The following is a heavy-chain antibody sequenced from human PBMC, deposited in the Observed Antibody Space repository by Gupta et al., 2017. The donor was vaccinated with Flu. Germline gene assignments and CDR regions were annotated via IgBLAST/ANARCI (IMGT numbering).Heavy chain of an antibody. CDR3: AKDRGFWSGYYSEYFQH. V-gene: IGHV3-23*01. Sequence: EVQLLESGGGLVQPGGSLRLSCAASGFTFSRYAMSWVRQAPGKGLEWVSAISGSGGSTYYADSVKGRFTISRDNSKNTLYLQMNSLRAEDTAVYYCAKDRGFWSGYYSEYFQHWGQGTLVTVSS. J-gene: IGHJ1*01. CDR2: ISGSGGST. D-gene: IGHD3-3*01. CDR1: GFTFSRYA.